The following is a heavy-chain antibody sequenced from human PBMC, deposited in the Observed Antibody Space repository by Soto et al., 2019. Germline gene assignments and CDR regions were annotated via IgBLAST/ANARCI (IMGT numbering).Heavy chain of an antibody. J-gene: IGHJ6*01. CDR3: ARTYGYLDV. D-gene: IGHD3-16*02. CDR1: GYTFSSYD. CDR2: MNPKSGHT. V-gene: IGHV1-8*01. Sequence: QVQLVQSGAEVKKPGASVKFSCKTSGYTFSSYDINWVRQATGQGLEWMGWMNPKSGHTGSAQKFQGRVTITRETSVSTAYMKLRSLRREDTAIFYCARTYGYLDVWGQGTTVTVFS.